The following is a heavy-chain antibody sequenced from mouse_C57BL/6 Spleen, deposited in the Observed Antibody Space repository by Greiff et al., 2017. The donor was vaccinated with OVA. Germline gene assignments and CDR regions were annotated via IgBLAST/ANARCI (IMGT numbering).Heavy chain of an antibody. CDR2: IDPSDSYT. V-gene: IGHV1-69*01. CDR3: ARSGYGNYHVYY. D-gene: IGHD2-1*01. Sequence: QVQLQQPGAELVMPGASVKLSCKASGYTFTSYWMHWVKQRPGQGLEWIGEIDPSDSYTNYNQKFKGKSTLTVDKSSSTAYMQLSSLTSEDSAVYYCARSGYGNYHVYYWGQGTTLTVSS. J-gene: IGHJ2*01. CDR1: GYTFTSYW.